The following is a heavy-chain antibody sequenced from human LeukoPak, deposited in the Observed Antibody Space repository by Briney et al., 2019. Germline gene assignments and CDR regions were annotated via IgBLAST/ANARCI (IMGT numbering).Heavy chain of an antibody. J-gene: IGHJ4*02. D-gene: IGHD3-3*01. CDR3: ASGYYDFWSGYSYDY. CDR2: INPNSGGT. Sequence: VASVKVSCKASGYTFTGYYMHWVRQAPGQGLEWMGWINPNSGGTNYAQKFQGRVTMTRDTSISTAYMELSRLRSDDTAVYYCASGYYDFWSGYSYDYWGQGTLATVSS. V-gene: IGHV1-2*02. CDR1: GYTFTGYY.